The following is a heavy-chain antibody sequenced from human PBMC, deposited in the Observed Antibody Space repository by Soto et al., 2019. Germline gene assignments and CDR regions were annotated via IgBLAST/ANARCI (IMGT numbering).Heavy chain of an antibody. CDR2: ISAYNGNT. Sequence: QVQLVQSGAEVKKPGASVKVSCKASGYTFTSYGISWVRQAPGQGLEWMGWISAYNGNTNYAQKLQGRVTMTTDTSTSTAYMELRSLRSDDTAVYYCVRVHLWFGESDVGWFDPWGQGTLVTVSS. J-gene: IGHJ5*02. CDR3: VRVHLWFGESDVGWFDP. D-gene: IGHD3-10*01. V-gene: IGHV1-18*01. CDR1: GYTFTSYG.